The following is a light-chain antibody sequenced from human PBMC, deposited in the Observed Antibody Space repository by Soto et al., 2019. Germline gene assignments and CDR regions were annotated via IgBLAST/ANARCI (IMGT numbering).Light chain of an antibody. J-gene: IGLJ2*01. CDR2: LEGSGSY. CDR1: SGHSGYI. Sequence: QAVVTQSSSASASLGSSVKLTCTLSSGHSGYIIAWHQQQPGKAPRYLMKLEGSGSYNKGSGVPDRFSGSSSGADRYLTISNLQSEDEADYYCETWDSNTVVFGGGTKLTVL. CDR3: ETWDSNTVV. V-gene: IGLV4-60*03.